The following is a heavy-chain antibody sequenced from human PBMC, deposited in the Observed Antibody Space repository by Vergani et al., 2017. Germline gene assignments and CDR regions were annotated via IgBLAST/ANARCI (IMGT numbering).Heavy chain of an antibody. CDR2: IIPIFGTA. CDR3: ARAGVEMATTLYYYMDV. V-gene: IGHV1-69*12. Sequence: QVQLVQSGAEVKKPGSSVKVSCKASGGTFSSYAISWVRQAPGQGLEWMGGIIPIFGTANYAQKFQGRVTITADESTSTAYMELSSLRSEDTAVYYCARAGVEMATTLYYYMDVWGKGTTVTVSS. D-gene: IGHD5-24*01. CDR1: GGTFSSYA. J-gene: IGHJ6*03.